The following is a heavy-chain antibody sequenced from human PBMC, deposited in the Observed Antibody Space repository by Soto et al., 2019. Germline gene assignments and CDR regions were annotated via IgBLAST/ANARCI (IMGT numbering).Heavy chain of an antibody. J-gene: IGHJ4*02. V-gene: IGHV3-23*01. CDR3: ATPGLVTGRYFFHD. CDR1: GFTSSSCA. CDR2: ISASGGRT. Sequence: EVQLLDSGGGLVQPGGSLRLSCLASGFTSSSCAMRWVRQAPGKGLEWGSGISASGGRTYYADSVKGRFTISRDNSKNTLYLQMNSLRAEDTAVYYCATPGLVTGRYFFHDWGQGTLVTVSS. D-gene: IGHD2-8*02.